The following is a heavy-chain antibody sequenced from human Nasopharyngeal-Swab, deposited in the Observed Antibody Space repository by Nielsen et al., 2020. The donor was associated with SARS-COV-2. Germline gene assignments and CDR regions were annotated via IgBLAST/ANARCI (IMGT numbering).Heavy chain of an antibody. CDR2: ISSSSSYI. Sequence: VRQAPGKGLEWVSSISSSSSYIYYADSVKGRFTISRDNAKNSLYLQMNSLRAEDTAVYYCARHRFGIAVAYSDYWGQGTLVTVSS. CDR3: ARHRFGIAVAYSDY. D-gene: IGHD6-19*01. J-gene: IGHJ4*02. V-gene: IGHV3-21*01.